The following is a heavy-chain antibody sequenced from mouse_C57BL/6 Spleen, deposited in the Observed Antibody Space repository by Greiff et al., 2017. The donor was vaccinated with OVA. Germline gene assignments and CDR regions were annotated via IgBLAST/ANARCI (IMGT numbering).Heavy chain of an antibody. CDR2: INPYNGDT. CDR1: GYSFTGYF. J-gene: IGHJ1*03. D-gene: IGHD1-1*01. Sequence: VQLQQSGPELVKPGDSVKISCKASGYSFTGYFMNWVMQSHGKSLEWIGRINPYNGDTFYNQKFKGKATLTVDKSSSTAHMELRSLTSEDSAVYYCAREATTVVARDWYFDVWGTGTTVTVSS. V-gene: IGHV1-20*01. CDR3: AREATTVVARDWYFDV.